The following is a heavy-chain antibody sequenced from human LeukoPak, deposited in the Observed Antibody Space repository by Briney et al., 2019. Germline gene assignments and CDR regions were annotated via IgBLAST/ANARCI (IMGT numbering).Heavy chain of an antibody. CDR3: AKGGSSYSEMDY. CDR2: IPYRGSDS. D-gene: IGHD4-11*01. J-gene: IGHJ4*02. CDR1: GFTFSTCG. Sequence: GGSLRLSCAASGFTFSTCGMHWVRQAPGKGLEWVAFIPYRGSDSNYAASVKGRFTISRDNSKNTLYLQMNSLRADDTAVYYCAKGGSSYSEMDYWGQGTLVTVSS. V-gene: IGHV3-30*02.